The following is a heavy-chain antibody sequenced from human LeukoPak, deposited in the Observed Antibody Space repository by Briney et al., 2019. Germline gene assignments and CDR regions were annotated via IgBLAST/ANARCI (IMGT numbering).Heavy chain of an antibody. CDR1: GGSISSYY. Sequence: SETLTLTCTVSGGSISSYYWSWIRQPPGKGLEWIGYIYYSGSTNYNPSLKSRVTISVDTSKNQFSLKLSSVTAADTAVYYCARRLLSGDSSAFDYWGQGTLVTVSS. J-gene: IGHJ4*02. CDR3: ARRLLSGDSSAFDY. CDR2: IYYSGST. V-gene: IGHV4-59*08. D-gene: IGHD3-22*01.